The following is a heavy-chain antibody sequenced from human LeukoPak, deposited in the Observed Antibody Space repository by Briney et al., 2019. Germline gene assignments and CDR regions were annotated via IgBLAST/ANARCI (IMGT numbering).Heavy chain of an antibody. D-gene: IGHD4-17*01. CDR2: IYSGGTT. Sequence: GGSLRLSCVVSGFTVTSNYMSWVRQAPGKWLEWVSVIYSGGTTNYADSVKGRFTVYRDNSKNTLHLQMNTLRAEDPAVYYCASNLTSGYWGQGTLVTVSS. V-gene: IGHV3-66*01. J-gene: IGHJ4*02. CDR1: GFTVTSNY. CDR3: ASNLTSGY.